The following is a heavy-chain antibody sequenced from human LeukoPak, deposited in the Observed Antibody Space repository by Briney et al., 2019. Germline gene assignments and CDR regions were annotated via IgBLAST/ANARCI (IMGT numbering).Heavy chain of an antibody. CDR1: GYSFTSNY. V-gene: IGHV1-46*01. D-gene: IGHD5-12*01. CDR2: IYPRDGST. J-gene: IGHJ4*02. CDR3: ARGYSGYDLPVRFDY. Sequence: ASVKVSCKASGYSFTSNYIHWVRQAPGQGLEWMGMIYPRDGSTSYAQKFQGRVTITADESTSTAYMELSSLRSEDTAVYYCARGYSGYDLPVRFDYWGQGTLVTVSS.